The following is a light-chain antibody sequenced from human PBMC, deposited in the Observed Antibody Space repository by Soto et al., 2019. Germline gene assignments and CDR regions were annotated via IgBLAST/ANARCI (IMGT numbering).Light chain of an antibody. CDR1: QNINNW. CDR3: QQYSSYPLT. J-gene: IGKJ2*01. V-gene: IGKV1-5*01. Sequence: DIQVTQSPSTLSASVGDRVTITCRASQNINNWLAWYQQKQGKAPKFLIYDASSFERGVPSRFSGSGSGAEFTLTISSLQPDDSATYYCQQYSSYPLTFGQGTKLEIK. CDR2: DAS.